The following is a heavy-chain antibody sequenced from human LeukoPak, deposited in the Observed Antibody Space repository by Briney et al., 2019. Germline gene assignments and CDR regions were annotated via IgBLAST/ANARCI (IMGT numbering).Heavy chain of an antibody. J-gene: IGHJ4*02. D-gene: IGHD4-17*01. CDR3: TTVEQGYGEKLY. V-gene: IGHV3-15*01. CDR2: IKSKTDSGTT. CDR1: VFTFSNAW. Sequence: PGGSVRVSCARSVFTFSNAWMSWVRQAPGRGGEWVGRIKSKTDSGTTDYAATVTGRFPISRDDSTTKLYLQMNSLKTEDTDVYYYTTVEQGYGEKLYWGKGTLVTVSS.